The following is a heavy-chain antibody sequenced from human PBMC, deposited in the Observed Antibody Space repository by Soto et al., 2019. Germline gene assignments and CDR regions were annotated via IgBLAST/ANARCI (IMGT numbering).Heavy chain of an antibody. J-gene: IGHJ4*02. D-gene: IGHD2-15*01. CDR2: TGSGTGPG. CDR1: GGSLSTNP. Sequence: SVKVSCKASGGSLSTNPISWVRQAPGQGLEWMGGTGSGTGPGNHAQKFQGRLTVTADKSTSTVYMELTNLSSEDTAVYYCARRHSGGFFRFFDSWGQGTLGTVSS. CDR3: ARRHSGGFFRFFDS. V-gene: IGHV1-69*06.